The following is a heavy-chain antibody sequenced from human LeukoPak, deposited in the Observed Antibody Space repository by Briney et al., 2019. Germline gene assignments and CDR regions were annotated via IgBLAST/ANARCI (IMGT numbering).Heavy chain of an antibody. Sequence: GGSLRLSCAASGFTFNTFNMNWVRQAPGKGLEWVSSITSGGDYIYYADSVKGRFTISRDNAKNSVFLQMNSLRAEDTAVYYCARSLDYGGHCFFDYWGQGTLVTVSS. CDR2: ITSGGDYI. CDR1: GFTFNTFN. D-gene: IGHD4-23*01. J-gene: IGHJ4*02. CDR3: ARSLDYGGHCFFDY. V-gene: IGHV3-21*01.